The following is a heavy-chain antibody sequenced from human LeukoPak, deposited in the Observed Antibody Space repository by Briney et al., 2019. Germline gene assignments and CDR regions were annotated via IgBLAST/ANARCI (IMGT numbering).Heavy chain of an antibody. Sequence: SGGSLRLSCAASGFTFSSYWMSWVRQAPGKGLEWLANIKEDGSEKYYVDSVKGRFTISRDNAKSSLYLQMKSLRAEDTAVYYCARAVASNWFEPWGQGTLVTVSS. V-gene: IGHV3-7*01. CDR1: GFTFSSYW. J-gene: IGHJ5*02. D-gene: IGHD6-19*01. CDR3: ARAVASNWFEP. CDR2: IKEDGSEK.